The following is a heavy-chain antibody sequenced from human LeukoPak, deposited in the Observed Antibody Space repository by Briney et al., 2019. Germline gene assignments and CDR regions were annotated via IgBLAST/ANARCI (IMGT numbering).Heavy chain of an antibody. V-gene: IGHV4-34*01. J-gene: IGHJ4*02. D-gene: IGHD3-16*01. Sequence: SETLSLTCAVYGGSFSGYYWSWIRQPPGKGLEWIGEINHSGSTNYNPSLKSRVTISVDTSKNQFSLKLSSVTAADTAVYYCARGASPPNPLGRYYFDYWGQGTLVTVSS. CDR2: INHSGST. CDR3: ARGASPPNPLGRYYFDY. CDR1: GGSFSGYY.